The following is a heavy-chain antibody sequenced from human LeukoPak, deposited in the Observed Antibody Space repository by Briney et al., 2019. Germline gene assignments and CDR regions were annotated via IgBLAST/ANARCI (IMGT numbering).Heavy chain of an antibody. Sequence: GGSLRLSCAASGFTFSSYAMSWVRQAPGKGLEWVSAISGSGGSTYYADSVKGRFTISRDNSKNTLYLQMNSLRAEDTAVYYCARAPTYYDSSGYYNEHFDYWGQGTLVTVSS. CDR3: ARAPTYYDSSGYYNEHFDY. V-gene: IGHV3-23*01. CDR2: ISGSGGST. J-gene: IGHJ4*02. CDR1: GFTFSSYA. D-gene: IGHD3-22*01.